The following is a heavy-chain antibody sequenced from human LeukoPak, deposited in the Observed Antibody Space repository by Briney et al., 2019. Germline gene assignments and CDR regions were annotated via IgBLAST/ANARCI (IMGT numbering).Heavy chain of an antibody. Sequence: GGSLRLSCAASGFTFSSYGMHWVRQAPGKGLEWVAVIWYDGSNKYYADSVKGRFTISRDNSKNTLYLQMNSLRAEDTAVYHCARAGGYSGYDSATEHWGQGTLVTVSS. D-gene: IGHD5-12*01. CDR2: IWYDGSNK. CDR3: ARAGGYSGYDSATEH. J-gene: IGHJ1*01. V-gene: IGHV3-33*01. CDR1: GFTFSSYG.